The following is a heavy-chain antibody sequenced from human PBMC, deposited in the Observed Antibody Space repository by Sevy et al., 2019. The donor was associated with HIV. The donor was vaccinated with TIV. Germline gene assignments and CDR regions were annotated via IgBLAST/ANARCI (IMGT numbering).Heavy chain of an antibody. CDR3: AREYDYSHYAFDY. J-gene: IGHJ4*02. D-gene: IGHD4-4*01. V-gene: IGHV3-11*01. CDR2: ITSSGDTI. Sequence: GGSLRLSCAASGFTFSDYYMTWIRQAPGKGLEWVANITSSGDTIYYADSVKGRFTISRDNAKNSLYLQMNNLRAEDTAVYYCAREYDYSHYAFDYWGQGTLVTVSS. CDR1: GFTFSDYY.